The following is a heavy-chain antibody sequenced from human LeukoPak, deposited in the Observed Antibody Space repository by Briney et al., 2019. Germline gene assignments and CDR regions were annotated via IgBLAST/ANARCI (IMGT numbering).Heavy chain of an antibody. D-gene: IGHD2-2*01. J-gene: IGHJ5*02. CDR1: GFTISSYW. V-gene: IGHV3-74*01. CDR3: ARDLGSCTSTDCLNIWFDP. Sequence: GGSLRLSCTASGFTISSYWMHWVRQAPGKGLVWVSRINSDGSRTNYADSVKGRFAISRDNAKNTLYLQINSLRAEDTAVYYCARDLGSCTSTDCLNIWFDPWGQGTLVTVSS. CDR2: INSDGSRT.